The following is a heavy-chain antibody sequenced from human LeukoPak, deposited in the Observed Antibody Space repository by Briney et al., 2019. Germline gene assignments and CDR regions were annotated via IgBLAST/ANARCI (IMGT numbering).Heavy chain of an antibody. J-gene: IGHJ4*02. CDR3: YGAVAGDDFDS. Sequence: EGSLRLSCAASGFTFSNYWMGWVRQAPGKGLEWVANIKEDGSAKYYVDSVKGRFTISRDNAKNSLYLRMNSLRAEDTAVYYCYGAVAGDDFDSWGQGTLVTVSS. CDR2: IKEDGSAK. CDR1: GFTFSNYW. V-gene: IGHV3-7*01. D-gene: IGHD6-19*01.